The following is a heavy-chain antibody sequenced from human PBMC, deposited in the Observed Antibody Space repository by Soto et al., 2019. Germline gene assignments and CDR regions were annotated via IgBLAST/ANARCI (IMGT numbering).Heavy chain of an antibody. D-gene: IGHD1-26*01. CDR1: GGSISSSNW. V-gene: IGHV4-4*02. CDR2: IYHSGST. Sequence: SETLSLTCAVSGGSISSSNWWSWVRQPPGKGLEWIGEIYHSGSTNYNPSLKSRVTISVDKSKNQFSLKLSSVTAADTAVYYCARDRSLGIVGAPGYYGMDVWGQGTTVTVSS. J-gene: IGHJ6*02. CDR3: ARDRSLGIVGAPGYYGMDV.